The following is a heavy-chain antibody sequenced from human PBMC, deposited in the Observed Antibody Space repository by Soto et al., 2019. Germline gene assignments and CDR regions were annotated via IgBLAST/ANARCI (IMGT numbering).Heavy chain of an antibody. CDR1: GGTFSSYA. Sequence: ASVKVSCKASGGTFSSYAISWVRQAPGQGLEWMGGIIPIFGTANYAQKFQGRVTITADESTSTAYMELSSLRSEDTAVYYCARTTSHYSSSAFTDYWGQGTLVTVSS. D-gene: IGHD6-6*01. J-gene: IGHJ4*02. V-gene: IGHV1-69*13. CDR3: ARTTSHYSSSAFTDY. CDR2: IIPIFGTA.